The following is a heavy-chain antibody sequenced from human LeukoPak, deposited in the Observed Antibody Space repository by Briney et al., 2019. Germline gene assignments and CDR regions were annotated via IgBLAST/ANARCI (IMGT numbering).Heavy chain of an antibody. Sequence: GGSLRLSCAASGFTFTTYAMTWVRQAPGKGLEWVSTISSSGGSTYYADSVKGRFTISRDNSKNTLYLQMNSLRPEDTAVHYCAKTLRAAPAIRAFDYWGQGTLVTVSS. J-gene: IGHJ4*02. CDR1: GFTFTTYA. CDR3: AKTLRAAPAIRAFDY. CDR2: ISSSGGST. V-gene: IGHV3-23*01. D-gene: IGHD2-2*02.